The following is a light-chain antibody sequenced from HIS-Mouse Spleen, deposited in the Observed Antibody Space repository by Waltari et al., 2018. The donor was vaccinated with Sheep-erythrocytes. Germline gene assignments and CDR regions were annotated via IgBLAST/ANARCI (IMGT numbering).Light chain of an antibody. J-gene: IGLJ1*01. CDR3: CSYAGSYNHV. CDR2: DVS. Sequence: QSALTQPRSVSGSPGQSVTISCTGTSSDVGGYNYVSWYQQYPGKAPKPMIYDVSKRPSGVPDRFSGSKSGDTASLTISGLQAEDEADYYCCSYAGSYNHVFATGTKLTVL. V-gene: IGLV2-11*01. CDR1: SSDVGGYNY.